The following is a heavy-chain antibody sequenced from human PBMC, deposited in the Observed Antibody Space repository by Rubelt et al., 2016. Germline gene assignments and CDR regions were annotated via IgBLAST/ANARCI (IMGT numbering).Heavy chain of an antibody. V-gene: IGHV1-18*01. Sequence: QVQLVQSGAEVKKPGASVKVSCKVSGYTLTELSMHWVRQAPGKGLEWMGWISAYNGNTNYAQKLQGRVPMTTDTSTSTAYMELRSLRSDDTAVYYCARVISGVEYSSSWHFDYWGQGTLVTVSS. D-gene: IGHD6-13*01. J-gene: IGHJ4*02. CDR3: ARVISGVEYSSSWHFDY. CDR1: GYTLTELS. CDR2: ISAYNGNT.